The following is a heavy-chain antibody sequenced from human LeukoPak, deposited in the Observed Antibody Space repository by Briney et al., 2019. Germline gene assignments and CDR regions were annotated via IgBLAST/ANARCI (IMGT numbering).Heavy chain of an antibody. J-gene: IGHJ5*02. V-gene: IGHV4-59*01. Sequence: SETLSLTCTVSGGSISSYYWSWIRQPPGKGLEWIGYIYYSGSTNYNPSLKSRVTISVDTSKNQFSPKLSSVTAADTAVYYCARSALRGSGWYNNWFDPWGQGTLVTVSS. CDR1: GGSISSYY. CDR3: ARSALRGSGWYNNWFDP. CDR2: IYYSGST. D-gene: IGHD6-19*01.